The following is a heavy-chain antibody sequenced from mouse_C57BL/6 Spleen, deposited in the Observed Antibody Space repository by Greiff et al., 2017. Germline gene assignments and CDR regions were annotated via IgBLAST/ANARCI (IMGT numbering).Heavy chain of an antibody. D-gene: IGHD1-1*01. J-gene: IGHJ3*01. CDR2: IHPTDSDT. CDR1: GYTFTSYW. V-gene: IGHV1-74*01. Sequence: VQLQQPGAELVKPGASVKVSCKASGYTFTSYWMHWVKPRPGQGLEWIGRIHPTDSDTNSNQKFKGKATLTVDKSSSTASMQLRSLTSEDSAVYYCAIEGGLLPFAYWGQGTLGTGAA. CDR3: AIEGGLLPFAY.